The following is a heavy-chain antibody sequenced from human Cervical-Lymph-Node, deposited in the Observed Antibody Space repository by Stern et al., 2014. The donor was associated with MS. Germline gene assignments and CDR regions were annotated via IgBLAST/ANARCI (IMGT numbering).Heavy chain of an antibody. Sequence: VQLVESGGGVVQPGRSLRLSCAASGFTFSTYGMHWGRQAQGKGLEWVGVSLFDGSNKDYSTSGQGRLTIVRANSKNTLYLQLNSLRAEDTALYYCAKSRTKGYSYSHFDYWGQGTLVTVSS. CDR2: SLFDGSNK. D-gene: IGHD3-22*01. V-gene: IGHV3-30*18. CDR1: GFTFSTYG. CDR3: AKSRTKGYSYSHFDY. J-gene: IGHJ4*02.